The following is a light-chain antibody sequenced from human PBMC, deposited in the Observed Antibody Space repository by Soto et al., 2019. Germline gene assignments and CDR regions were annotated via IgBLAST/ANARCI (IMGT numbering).Light chain of an antibody. Sequence: DIQMTQSPSTLSASVGDRVTITCRASQSISSWLAWYQQKPGKAPRLLIYAASSLKSVVPSRFSGSGSGTEFTLTISSLQPDEFATYYCQQYNSYSWTFGLGTKVEIK. V-gene: IGKV1-5*01. CDR1: QSISSW. CDR2: AAS. CDR3: QQYNSYSWT. J-gene: IGKJ1*01.